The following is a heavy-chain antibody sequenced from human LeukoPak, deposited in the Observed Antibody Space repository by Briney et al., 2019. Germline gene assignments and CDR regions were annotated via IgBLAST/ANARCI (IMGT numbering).Heavy chain of an antibody. D-gene: IGHD2-2*01. CDR2: IYYSGST. V-gene: IGHV4-31*03. CDR3: ARVRMKYCSSTSCSRFDP. J-gene: IGHJ5*02. Sequence: PSETLSLTCTVSGGSISSGGYYWSWIRQRPGKGLEWIGYIYYSGSTYYNPSLKSRVTISVDTSKNQFSLKLSSVTAADTAVYYCARVRMKYCSSTSCSRFDPWGQGTLVTVSS. CDR1: GGSISSGGYY.